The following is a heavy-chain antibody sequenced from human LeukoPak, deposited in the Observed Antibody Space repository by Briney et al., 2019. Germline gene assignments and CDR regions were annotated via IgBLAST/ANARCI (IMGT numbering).Heavy chain of an antibody. CDR1: GGSISSSSYY. CDR2: IYYSGST. J-gene: IGHJ4*02. Sequence: SETLSLTCTVSGGSISSSSYYWGWIRQPPGKGLEWIGSIYYSGSTYYNPSLKSRVTISVDTSKNQFSLKLSSVTAADTAVYYCARGGVPAAKGVDYWGQGTLVTVSS. V-gene: IGHV4-39*01. D-gene: IGHD2-2*01. CDR3: ARGGVPAAKGVDY.